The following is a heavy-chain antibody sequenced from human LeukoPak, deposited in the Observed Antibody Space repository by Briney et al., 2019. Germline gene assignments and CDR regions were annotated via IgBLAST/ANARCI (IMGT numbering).Heavy chain of an antibody. CDR2: INHSGST. CDR1: GGSFSGYY. V-gene: IGHV4-34*01. Sequence: SETPSLTCAVYGGSFSGYYWSWIRQPPGKGLEWIGEINHSGSTNYNPSLKSRVTISVDTSKNQFSLKLSSVTAADTAVYYCARGMADTAMVFYYFDYWGQGTLVTVSS. D-gene: IGHD5-18*01. J-gene: IGHJ4*02. CDR3: ARGMADTAMVFYYFDY.